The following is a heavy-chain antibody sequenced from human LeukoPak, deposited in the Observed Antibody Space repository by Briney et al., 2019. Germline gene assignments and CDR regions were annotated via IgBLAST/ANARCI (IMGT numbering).Heavy chain of an antibody. Sequence: GGSLRLSCAASGFTLSSYAMSWVRQAPGKGLEWVPAISGSGGSTYYADSVKGRFTISRDNSKNTLYLQMNSLRAEDTAVYYCAKDRWSGTYYGHWGQGTLVTVSS. CDR1: GFTLSSYA. J-gene: IGHJ4*02. CDR3: AKDRWSGTYYGH. CDR2: ISGSGGST. D-gene: IGHD3-3*01. V-gene: IGHV3-23*01.